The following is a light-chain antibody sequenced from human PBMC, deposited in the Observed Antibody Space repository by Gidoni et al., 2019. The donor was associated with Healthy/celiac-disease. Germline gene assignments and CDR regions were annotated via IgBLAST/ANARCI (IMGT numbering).Light chain of an antibody. V-gene: IGLV1-47*01. CDR3: AAWDDSLSGWV. J-gene: IGLJ3*02. Sequence: QSGLPQPPSASGTPGQRVTISCSGSSSNIGSNYVYWYQQLPGTAPKLLIYRNNQRPSGVPDRVSGSKSGTSASLAISGRRSEDEADYYCAAWDDSLSGWVFGGGTKLTVL. CDR2: RNN. CDR1: SSNIGSNY.